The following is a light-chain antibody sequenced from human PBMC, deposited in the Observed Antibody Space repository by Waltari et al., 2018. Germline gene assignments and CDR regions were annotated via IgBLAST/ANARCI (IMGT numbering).Light chain of an antibody. V-gene: IGKV2-30*01. CDR1: QGLVSSDGNTY. J-gene: IGKJ1*01. CDR2: KVS. Sequence: DVAMTQSPLSLPVTLGQQASLSCRSSQGLVSSDGNTYFNWFQQRPGQAPRRLLYKVSNRDSGVPDKFSGSGSGTDFTLRISRVEAEDVGVYYCMQGTHWPWTFGQGTKVEIK. CDR3: MQGTHWPWT.